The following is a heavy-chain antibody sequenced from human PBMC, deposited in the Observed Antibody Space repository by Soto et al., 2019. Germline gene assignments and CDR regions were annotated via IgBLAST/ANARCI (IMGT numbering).Heavy chain of an antibody. CDR1: GGSINSGGYS. Sequence: QVQLRESGPGLVKASQTLSLTCTVSGGSINSGGYSWSWIRQHPGKGLEWIGNIFHSGRTSYNPSLQRRVTMSVDRSTNQFSLIVKSVTAADEAVYFCARQDTGSCAYLFDHWGQGILVTVSS. D-gene: IGHD2-15*01. CDR3: ARQDTGSCAYLFDH. J-gene: IGHJ4*02. CDR2: IFHSGRT. V-gene: IGHV4-30-2*01.